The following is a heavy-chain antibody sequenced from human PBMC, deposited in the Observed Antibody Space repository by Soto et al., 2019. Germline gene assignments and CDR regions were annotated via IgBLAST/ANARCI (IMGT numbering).Heavy chain of an antibody. CDR1: GYTLTELS. J-gene: IGHJ4*02. Sequence: QVQLVQSGAEVKKPGASVKVSCKVSGYTLTELSMHWVRQAPGKGLEWMGGFDPEDGETIYAQKFQGRVTMTEDTSTYTAYMELSSLRSEDTAVYYCATTLPDTAMTPYYFDYWGQGTLVTVSS. CDR3: ATTLPDTAMTPYYFDY. CDR2: FDPEDGET. D-gene: IGHD5-18*01. V-gene: IGHV1-24*01.